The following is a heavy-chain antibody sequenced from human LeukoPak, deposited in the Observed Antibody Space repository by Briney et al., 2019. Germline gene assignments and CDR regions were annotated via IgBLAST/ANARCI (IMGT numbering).Heavy chain of an antibody. CDR1: GFTFSSYG. V-gene: IGHV3-30*18. CDR3: AKIRSVGTGDAFDI. CDR2: VSFDGSNK. D-gene: IGHD1-1*01. J-gene: IGHJ3*02. Sequence: GRSLRLSCAASGFTFSSYGMHWVRQTPDKGLEWVAIVSFDGSNKYYADSVKGRFSISRDNSKNTLYLQMNSLRAEDTSMYYCAKIRSVGTGDAFDIWGQGTMVTVSS.